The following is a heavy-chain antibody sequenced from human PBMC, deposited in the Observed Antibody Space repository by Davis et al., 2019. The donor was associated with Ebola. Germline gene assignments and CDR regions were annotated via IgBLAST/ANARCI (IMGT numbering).Heavy chain of an antibody. D-gene: IGHD3-22*01. Sequence: PGGSLRLSCAASGFTFSSYWMNWVRQAPGKGLEWLSYISSSGSTIYYADSVKARFTMSRDNAKNSLYLQMNSLRAEDTAVYYCAREVVVVITQGLTFDYWGQGTLVTVSS. CDR3: AREVVVVITQGLTFDY. V-gene: IGHV3-48*03. CDR2: ISSSGSTI. J-gene: IGHJ4*02. CDR1: GFTFSSYW.